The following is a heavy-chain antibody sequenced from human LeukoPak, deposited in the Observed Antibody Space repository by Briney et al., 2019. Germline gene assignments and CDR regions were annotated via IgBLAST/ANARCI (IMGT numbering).Heavy chain of an antibody. CDR1: GFTFSSYA. CDR2: ISYDGSNK. CDR3: ASPNILWFGELLTPNFDY. V-gene: IGHV3-30*04. J-gene: IGHJ4*02. D-gene: IGHD3-10*01. Sequence: PGGSLRLSCAASGFTFSSYAMHWVRQAPGKGLEWVAVISYDGSNKYYADSVKGRFTISRDNSKNTLYLQMNSLRAEDTAVYYCASPNILWFGELLTPNFDYWGQGTLVTVSS.